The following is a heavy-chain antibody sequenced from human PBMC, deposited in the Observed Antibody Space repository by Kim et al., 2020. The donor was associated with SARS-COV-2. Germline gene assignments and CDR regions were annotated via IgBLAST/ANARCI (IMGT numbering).Heavy chain of an antibody. V-gene: IGHV1-18*01. D-gene: IGHD6-13*01. Sequence: ASLKVSCKASGYTFTSYGISWVRQAPGQGLEWMGWISAYNGNTNYAQKLQGRVTMTTDTSSSTAYMELRSLRSDDTAVYYCARGGFIAAAVPGDAFDIWGKGKMVTVAS. J-gene: IGHJ3*02. CDR2: ISAYNGNT. CDR1: GYTFTSYG. CDR3: ARGGFIAAAVPGDAFDI.